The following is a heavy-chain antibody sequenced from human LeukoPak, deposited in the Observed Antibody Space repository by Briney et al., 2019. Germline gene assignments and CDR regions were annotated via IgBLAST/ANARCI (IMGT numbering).Heavy chain of an antibody. J-gene: IGHJ4*02. CDR2: ISGSGGST. D-gene: IGHD3-22*01. Sequence: GGSLRLSCAASGFTFSSYAMSWVRQAPGKGLEWVSAISGSGGSTYYADSVKGRFTISRDNSKDTLYLQMNSLRAEDTAVYYCAKGLKYYYDSSPSPGMYWGQGTLVTVSS. V-gene: IGHV3-23*01. CDR3: AKGLKYYYDSSPSPGMY. CDR1: GFTFSSYA.